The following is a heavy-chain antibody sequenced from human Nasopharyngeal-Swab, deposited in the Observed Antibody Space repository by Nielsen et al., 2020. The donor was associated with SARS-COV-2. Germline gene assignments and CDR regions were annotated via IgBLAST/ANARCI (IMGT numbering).Heavy chain of an antibody. J-gene: IGHJ6*04. D-gene: IGHD2-2*01. CDR3: ARDRWSGGIVVVPAAKDV. CDR2: ISTSGNTV. Sequence: VRQMPGKGLEWLSYISTSGNTVYYADSVKDRFTISRDNAENSLYLQMNSLRDEDTAVYYCARDRWSGGIVVVPAAKDVWGKGTTVTVSS. V-gene: IGHV3-48*02.